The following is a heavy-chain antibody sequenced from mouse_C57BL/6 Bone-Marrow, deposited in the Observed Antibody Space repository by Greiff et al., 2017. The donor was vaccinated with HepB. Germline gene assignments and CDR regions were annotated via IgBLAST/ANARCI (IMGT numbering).Heavy chain of an antibody. CDR2: INPSNGGT. D-gene: IGHD2-3*01. V-gene: IGHV1-53*01. Sequence: QVQLQQPGTELVKPGASVKLSCKASGYTFTSYWMHWVKQRPGQGLEWIGNINPSNGGTNYNEKFKSKATLTVDKSSSTAYKQLSSLTSEDSAVYYCARFIYDGYYVFYWGQGTTLTVSS. CDR3: ARFIYDGYYVFY. J-gene: IGHJ2*01. CDR1: GYTFTSYW.